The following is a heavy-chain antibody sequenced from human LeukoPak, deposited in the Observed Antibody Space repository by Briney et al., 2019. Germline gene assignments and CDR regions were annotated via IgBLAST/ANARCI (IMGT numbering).Heavy chain of an antibody. CDR2: IYYSGST. CDR1: GGSISSGGYY. V-gene: IGHV4-30-4*08. Sequence: SQTLSLTCTVSGGSISSGGYYWSWIRQHPGKGLEWIGYIYYSGSTYYNPSLKSRVTISVDTSKNQFSLKLSSVTAADTAVYYCARDLAGGDYGMDVWGQGTTVTVSS. CDR3: ARDLAGGDYGMDV. J-gene: IGHJ6*02. D-gene: IGHD3-10*01.